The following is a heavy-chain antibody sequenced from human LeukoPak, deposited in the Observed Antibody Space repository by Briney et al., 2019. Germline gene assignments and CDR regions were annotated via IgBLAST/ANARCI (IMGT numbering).Heavy chain of an antibody. CDR3: ARATYYYDSSGYFFDY. CDR1: GFSVTNNH. CDR2: IYSGGST. V-gene: IGHV3-66*01. D-gene: IGHD3-22*01. J-gene: IGHJ4*02. Sequence: GGSLRLSCAVSGFSVTNNHMSWVRQAPGKGLEWVSVIYSGGSTYYADSVKGRFTISRDNSKNTLYLQMNSLRAEDTAVYYCARATYYYDSSGYFFDYWGQGTLVTVSS.